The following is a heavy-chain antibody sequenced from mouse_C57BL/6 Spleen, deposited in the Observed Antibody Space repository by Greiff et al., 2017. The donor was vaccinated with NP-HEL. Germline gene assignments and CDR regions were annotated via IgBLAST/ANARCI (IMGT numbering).Heavy chain of an antibody. J-gene: IGHJ3*01. D-gene: IGHD1-1*01. Sequence: QVQLQQPGAELVRPGSSVKLSCKASGYTFTSYWMHWVKQRPIQGLEWIGNIYPSDSETHYNQKFKGKATLTVDKSSSTAYMPLSSLTSEDSAVEYCAREEYYGSSTPFAYWGQGTPVTVSA. V-gene: IGHV1-52*01. CDR2: IYPSDSET. CDR1: GYTFTSYW. CDR3: AREEYYGSSTPFAY.